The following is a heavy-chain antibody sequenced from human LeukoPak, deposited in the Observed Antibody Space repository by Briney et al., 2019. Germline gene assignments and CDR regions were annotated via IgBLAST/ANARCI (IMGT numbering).Heavy chain of an antibody. CDR1: GFTFSSYA. CDR3: ARDWATVDAFDI. J-gene: IGHJ3*02. D-gene: IGHD4-17*01. CDR2: IYSGGST. Sequence: GGSLRLSCAASGFTFSSYAMSWVRQAPGKGLEWVSVIYSGGSTYCADSVKGRFTISRDNSKNTLYLQMNSLRAEDTAVYYCARDWATVDAFDIWGQGTMVTVSS. V-gene: IGHV3-53*01.